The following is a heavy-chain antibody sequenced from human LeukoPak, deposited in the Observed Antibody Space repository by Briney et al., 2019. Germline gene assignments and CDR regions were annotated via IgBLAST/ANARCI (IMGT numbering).Heavy chain of an antibody. CDR1: GASISSYY. CDR2: FSYSGNT. V-gene: IGHV4-59*01. D-gene: IGHD5-12*01. CDR3: ARGPLDSGYTYFDY. Sequence: SETLSLTCTVSGASISSYYWSWIRQPPGKGLEWIGYFSYSGNTNYNPSLKSRVTVSVDTSKNQFSLKLTSVTAADMAVYHCARGPLDSGYTYFDYWGQGTLVTVSS. J-gene: IGHJ4*02.